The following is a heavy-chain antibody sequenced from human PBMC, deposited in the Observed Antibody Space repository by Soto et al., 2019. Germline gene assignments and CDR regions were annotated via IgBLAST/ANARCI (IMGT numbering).Heavy chain of an antibody. CDR3: ARDGALYDSSAYYFLY. CDR1: GGTFSSYA. D-gene: IGHD3-22*01. Sequence: ASVKVSCKASGGTFSSYAISWVRQAPGQGLEWMGGIIPIFGTANYAQKFQGRVTITADESTSTGYMELRSLRSDDTAVYYCARDGALYDSSAYYFLYWGQGTLVTAPQ. V-gene: IGHV1-69*13. J-gene: IGHJ4*02. CDR2: IIPIFGTA.